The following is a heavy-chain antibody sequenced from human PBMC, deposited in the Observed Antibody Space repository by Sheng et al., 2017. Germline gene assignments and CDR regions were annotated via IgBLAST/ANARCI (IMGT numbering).Heavy chain of an antibody. J-gene: IGHJ4*02. CDR1: GNTFSSSG. D-gene: IGHD6-19*01. CDR2: IIPLLDIA. V-gene: IGHV1-69*04. CDR3: ARDVSGWCDY. Sequence: QVQLVQSGAEVKKPGSSVKVSCKASGNTFSSSGISWVRQAPGQGLEWLGGIIPLLDIANYTQKFHGRIMITADKSTSTAYMELSNLRSEDTAVYYCARDVSGWCDYWGQGTLVTVSS.